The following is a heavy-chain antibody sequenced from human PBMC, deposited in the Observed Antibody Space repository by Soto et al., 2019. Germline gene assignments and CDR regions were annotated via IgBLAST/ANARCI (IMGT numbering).Heavy chain of an antibody. Sequence: SLRLSCAASGFTFSSYGMHWVRQAPGKGLEWVAVISYDGSNKYYADSVKGRFTISRDNSKNTLYLQMNSLRAEDTAVYYCAKDDIVLVPAAMPHFDYWGQGTLVTVSS. CDR3: AKDDIVLVPAAMPHFDY. J-gene: IGHJ4*02. CDR2: ISYDGSNK. D-gene: IGHD2-2*01. V-gene: IGHV3-30*18. CDR1: GFTFSSYG.